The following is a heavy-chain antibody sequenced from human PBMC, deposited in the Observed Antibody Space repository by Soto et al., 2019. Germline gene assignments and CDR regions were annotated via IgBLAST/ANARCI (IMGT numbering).Heavy chain of an antibody. CDR2: ISDNGRGT. J-gene: IGHJ4*02. V-gene: IGHV3-23*01. D-gene: IGHD3-10*01. Sequence: EVQFLESGGGLVQSGGSLRLSCVASGFNFRNYAMSWVRQAPGKGLEWVSGISDNGRGTYYADSVKGRFTISRDNSKNTLYLQLNSLRAEDTALYYCAYTSGAYFGSQQNCGQGTLVTVSS. CDR1: GFNFRNYA. CDR3: AYTSGAYFGSQQN.